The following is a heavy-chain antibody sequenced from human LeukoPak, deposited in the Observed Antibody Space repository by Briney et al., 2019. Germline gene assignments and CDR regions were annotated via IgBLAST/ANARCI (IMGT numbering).Heavy chain of an antibody. CDR3: AMDTHVLNRFDS. V-gene: IGHV4-39*01. CDR1: GDSISTTANY. Sequence: PSETLSLTRAVSGDSISTTANYWGWGRQPPGKGLEWIGTIHSGGSTYYALSIKDRGTISVDASRNQFSLELNSVTAADPAVYYCAMDTHVLNRFDSWSQGTL. D-gene: IGHD5-18*01. J-gene: IGHJ4*02. CDR2: IHSGGST.